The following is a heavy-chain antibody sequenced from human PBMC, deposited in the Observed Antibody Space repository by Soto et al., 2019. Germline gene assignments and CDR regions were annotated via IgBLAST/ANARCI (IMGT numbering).Heavy chain of an antibody. D-gene: IGHD2-2*01. CDR1: GYTFTGYY. CDR3: ARGPIVVVPAAAASRRNYFDY. J-gene: IGHJ4*02. V-gene: IGHV1-2*02. CDR2: INPNSGGT. Sequence: PSVKVSCNASGYTFTGYYMHWVLQAPGQGLEWMGWINPNSGGTNYAQKFQGRVTMTRDTSISTAYMELSRLRSDDTAVYYCARGPIVVVPAAAASRRNYFDYWGQGTLVTVSS.